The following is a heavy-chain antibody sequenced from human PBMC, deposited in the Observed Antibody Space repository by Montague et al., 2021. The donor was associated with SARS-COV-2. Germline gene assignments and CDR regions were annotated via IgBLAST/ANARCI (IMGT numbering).Heavy chain of an antibody. J-gene: IGHJ4*02. CDR2: IDWXXXK. Sequence: PALVQPTQPLTLTCTFSGFSLSTSGMCVSWIRQPPGKALEWLALIDWXXXKYYSTSLKTRLTISKDTSKNQVVLTMTNMDPVVTATYYCARIRDYDILTGSYSGFDHWGQGTLVTVSS. D-gene: IGHD3-9*01. CDR1: GFSLSTSGMC. CDR3: ARIRDYDILTGSYSGFDH. V-gene: IGHV2-70*01.